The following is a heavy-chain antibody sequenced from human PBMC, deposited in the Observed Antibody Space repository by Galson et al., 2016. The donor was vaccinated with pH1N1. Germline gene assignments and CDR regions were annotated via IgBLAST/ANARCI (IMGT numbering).Heavy chain of an antibody. CDR3: ARAGIVAPGKATPYYYYYYYMDV. CDR2: ISNSDTT. J-gene: IGHJ6*03. D-gene: IGHD5-12*01. V-gene: IGHV3-48*01. CDR1: GFSFSNYS. Sequence: SLRLSCAASGFSFSNYSMNWVRQAPGKGLEWISYISNSDTTYNARSVKGRFTIPRDNAKRSVYRQMANLRVEETAVYYCARAGIVAPGKATPYYYYYYYMDVWGKGTTVTVSS.